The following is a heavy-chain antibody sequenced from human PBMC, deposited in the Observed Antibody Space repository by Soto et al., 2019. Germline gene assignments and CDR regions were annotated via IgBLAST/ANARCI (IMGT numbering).Heavy chain of an antibody. CDR2: MWNDGINE. V-gene: IGHV3-33*01. J-gene: IGHJ5*02. CDR3: ARDDTGGGMTDFFDQ. D-gene: IGHD2-8*02. Sequence: QVHLVQSGGGVVQPGKSLRLSCVGSGFNFNAYGMHWVRQAPGKWLEWMAIMWNDGINEYYADSVKGRFTISRDNSKNTLDLRMNSLRAEDTAVYYFARDDTGGGMTDFFDQWGQGTLVSVSS. CDR1: GFNFNAYG.